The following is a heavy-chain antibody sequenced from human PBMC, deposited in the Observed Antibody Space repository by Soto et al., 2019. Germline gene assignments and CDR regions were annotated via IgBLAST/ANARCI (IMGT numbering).Heavy chain of an antibody. D-gene: IGHD5-12*01. CDR1: GGSISSGDYY. V-gene: IGHV4-30-4*01. J-gene: IGHJ5*02. CDR3: ARVSRDGYKRNWFDP. Sequence: QVQLQESGPGLVKPSQTLSLTCTVSGGSISSGDYYWSWIRQPPGKGLEWIGYIYYSGSTYYNPSLKSRVTISVDTSKNQFSRKLSSVTAADTAVYYCARVSRDGYKRNWFDPWGQGTLVTVSS. CDR2: IYYSGST.